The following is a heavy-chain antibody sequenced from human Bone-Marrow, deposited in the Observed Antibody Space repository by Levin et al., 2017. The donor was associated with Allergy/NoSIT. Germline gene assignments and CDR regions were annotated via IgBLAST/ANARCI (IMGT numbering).Heavy chain of an antibody. CDR2: IYYSGST. D-gene: IGHD4-17*01. V-gene: IGHV4-30-4*01. J-gene: IGHJ4*02. CDR3: ARIEPYGIYYFHY. CDR1: GGSISTGDYY. Sequence: SETLSLTCTVSGGSISTGDYYWSWIRQPPGKGLEWIGYIYYSGSTYYTPSLESRLTISLDTSKNQFSLKLTSVTAADTAVYYCARIEPYGIYYFHYWGQGALVTVSS.